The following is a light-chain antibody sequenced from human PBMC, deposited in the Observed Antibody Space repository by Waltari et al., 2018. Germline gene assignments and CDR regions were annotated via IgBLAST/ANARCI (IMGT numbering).Light chain of an antibody. CDR3: QQYNSYSLLS. V-gene: IGKV1-5*03. J-gene: IGKJ4*01. Sequence: DIQMTQSPSTLSASVGDRVIFSCRASQSISKWLAWYQQKPGKAPKLLIYKASTLESGVPSRFTLTISTLQPEDFATYYYQQYNSYSLLSFGGGTKVEIK. CDR2: KAS. CDR1: QSISKW.